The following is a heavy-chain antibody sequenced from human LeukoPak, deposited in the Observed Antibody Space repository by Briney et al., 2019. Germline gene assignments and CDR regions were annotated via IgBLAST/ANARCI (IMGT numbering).Heavy chain of an antibody. V-gene: IGHV4-59*01. D-gene: IGHD5-18*01. CDR1: GGSISSYY. CDR3: ARTIQLWSIYDY. J-gene: IGHJ4*02. Sequence: SETLSLTCTVSGGSISSYYWSWIRQPPGKGLEWIGYIYYSGSTNYNPSLKSRVTKSVDTSKNQFSLKLSSVTAADTAVYYCARTIQLWSIYDYWGQGTLVTVSS. CDR2: IYYSGST.